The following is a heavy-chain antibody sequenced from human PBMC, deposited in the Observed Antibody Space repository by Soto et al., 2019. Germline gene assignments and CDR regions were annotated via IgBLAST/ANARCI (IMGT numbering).Heavy chain of an antibody. CDR1: GYTFTSYG. J-gene: IGHJ4*02. CDR2: ISAYNGNT. CDR3: ARDRWNSGYVRRGVFDY. V-gene: IGHV1-18*01. D-gene: IGHD5-12*01. Sequence: GASVKVSCKASGYTFTSYGISWVRQAPGQGLEWMGWISAYNGNTNYAQKLQGRVTMTTDTSTSTAYMELRSLRSDDTAVYYCARDRWNSGYVRRGVFDYWGQGTLVTVSS.